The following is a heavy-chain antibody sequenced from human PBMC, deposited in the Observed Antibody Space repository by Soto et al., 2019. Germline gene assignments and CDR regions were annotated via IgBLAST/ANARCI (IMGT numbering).Heavy chain of an antibody. J-gene: IGHJ4*02. D-gene: IGHD6-6*01. Sequence: EVQLVESGGGLIQPGGSLRLSCAASGFTVSSNYMSWVRQAPGKGLEWVSVIYSGGSTYYADSVKGRFTISRDNSKNTLYRQMNSLRAEDTAVYYCARGGGDSSSSYRGNSGYWCQGTMVTVSS. CDR1: GFTVSSNY. CDR2: IYSGGST. CDR3: ARGGGDSSSSYRGNSGY. V-gene: IGHV3-53*01.